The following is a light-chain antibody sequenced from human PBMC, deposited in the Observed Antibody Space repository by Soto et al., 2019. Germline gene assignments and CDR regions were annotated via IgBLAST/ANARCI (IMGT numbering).Light chain of an antibody. CDR2: GAS. CDR1: QSVSNSY. V-gene: IGKV3-20*01. Sequence: NVLTQSPGTLSLSPGVRATLSCRASQSVSNSYLAWYQQKPGQAPRLLIYGASSRATGIPDRFSGSGSGTDFTLTISRLEPEDFAVYYCQHYGSSYTFGQGTKWIS. CDR3: QHYGSSYT. J-gene: IGKJ2*01.